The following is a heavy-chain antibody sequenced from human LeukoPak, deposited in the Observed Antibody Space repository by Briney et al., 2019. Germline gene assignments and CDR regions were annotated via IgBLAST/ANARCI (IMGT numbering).Heavy chain of an antibody. V-gene: IGHV3-7*01. J-gene: IGHJ4*02. Sequence: GGSLRLSCAASGFTFSSYWMSWVRQAPGKGLEWVANMKYDGSEKCYVDSVKGRFTISRDNAKNSLYLQMNSLRAEDTAVYYCARDIEAAGLFSDYWGQGTLVTVSS. CDR1: GFTFSSYW. CDR2: MKYDGSEK. D-gene: IGHD6-13*01. CDR3: ARDIEAAGLFSDY.